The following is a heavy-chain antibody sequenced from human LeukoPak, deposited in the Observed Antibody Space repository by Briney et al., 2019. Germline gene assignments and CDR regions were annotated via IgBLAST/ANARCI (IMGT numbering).Heavy chain of an antibody. CDR3: ARGRGRSTYYYYYYMDV. CDR1: GGSISSSSYY. J-gene: IGHJ6*03. V-gene: IGHV4-39*07. CDR2: IYYSGST. Sequence: SETLSLTCTVSGGSISSSSYYWGWIRQPPGKGLEWIGSIYYSGSTYYNPSLKSRVTISVDTSKNQFSLKLSSVTAADTAVYYCARGRGRSTYYYYYYMDVWGKGTTVTVSS.